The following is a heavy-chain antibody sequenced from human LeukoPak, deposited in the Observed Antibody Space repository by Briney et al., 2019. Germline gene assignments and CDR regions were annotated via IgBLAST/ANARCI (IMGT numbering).Heavy chain of an antibody. Sequence: ASVRVSCKASGHTFPSNGISWVRQAPGQGPEWMGWISTHNDITNYAQKFQGRVTMTTDTSTSTAYMELRSLRSDDTAFYYCASDGTGGKPFDYWGQGTLVTVSS. CDR1: GHTFPSNG. J-gene: IGHJ4*02. V-gene: IGHV1-18*01. D-gene: IGHD1-14*01. CDR3: ASDGTGGKPFDY. CDR2: ISTHNDIT.